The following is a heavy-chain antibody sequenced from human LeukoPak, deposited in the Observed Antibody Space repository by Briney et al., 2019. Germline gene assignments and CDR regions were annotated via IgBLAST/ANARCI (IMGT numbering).Heavy chain of an antibody. CDR2: ITGSGGST. CDR1: GFTFSSYA. J-gene: IGHJ4*02. D-gene: IGHD3-22*01. V-gene: IGHV3-23*01. Sequence: GGSLRLSCAASGFTFSSYAMTWVRQAPGRGLEWVSAITGSGGSTYYADSVKGRFTISRDNSKNTLYLQMNSLRAEDTAVYYCAKVKDNGIVVVIRAGGYFDYWGQGTLVTVSS. CDR3: AKVKDNGIVVVIRAGGYFDY.